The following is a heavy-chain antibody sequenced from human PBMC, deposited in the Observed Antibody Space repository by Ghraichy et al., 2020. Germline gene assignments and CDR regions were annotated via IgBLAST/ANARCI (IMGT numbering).Heavy chain of an antibody. CDR2: ISSNGGST. D-gene: IGHD6-19*01. CDR1: GFTFSSYA. V-gene: IGHV3-64D*09. J-gene: IGHJ4*02. CDR3: VKPSYSSGWY. Sequence: GGSLRLSCSASGFTFSSYAMHWVHQAPGKGLEYVSAISSNGGSTYYADSVKGRFTISRDNSKNTLYLQMSSLRAEDTAVYYCVKPSYSSGWYWGQGTLVTVSS.